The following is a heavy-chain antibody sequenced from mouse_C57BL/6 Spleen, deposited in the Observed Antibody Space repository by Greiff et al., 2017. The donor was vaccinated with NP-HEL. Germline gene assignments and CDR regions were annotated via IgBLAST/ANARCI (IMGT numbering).Heavy chain of an antibody. Sequence: VQLQQSGRDLVKPGGSLKISCAASGFTFSSYGMNWVRQTPDKGLEWVATICSGGSYTYYTDSVKGRFTITRDNAKNTLYLQMSSLKSEDTAIYYCARRDNNSNYFDYWGQGTTLTVSS. D-gene: IGHD2-5*01. CDR3: ARRDNNSNYFDY. CDR2: ICSGGSYT. V-gene: IGHV5-6*01. CDR1: GFTFSSYG. J-gene: IGHJ2*01.